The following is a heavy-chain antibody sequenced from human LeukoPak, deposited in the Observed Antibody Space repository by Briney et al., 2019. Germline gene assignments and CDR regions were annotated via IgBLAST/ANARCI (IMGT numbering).Heavy chain of an antibody. CDR1: GFTFSSYG. V-gene: IGHV3-30*03. CDR3: ARDPSYGSGSYYMYYLDY. Sequence: GGSLRLSCAASGFTFSSYGMHWVRQAPGKGLEWVAVISYDGSNKYYADSVKGRFTISRDNSKNTLYLQMNSLRAEDTAVYYCARDPSYGSGSYYMYYLDYWGQGTLVTVSS. CDR2: ISYDGSNK. D-gene: IGHD3-10*01. J-gene: IGHJ4*02.